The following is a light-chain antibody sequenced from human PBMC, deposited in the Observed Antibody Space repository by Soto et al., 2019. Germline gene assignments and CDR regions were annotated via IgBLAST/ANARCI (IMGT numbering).Light chain of an antibody. CDR2: WAS. V-gene: IGKV4-1*01. CDR3: QQYYDITT. CDR1: QSVLYSTNNQNY. J-gene: IGKJ5*01. Sequence: DIVMTQSPDSLAVSLGERATINCKSSQSVLYSTNNQNYLAWYQQKAGQPPKLLIYWASTRESGVTDRFSGSGSGTDVTLTISSLQAEDVAIYHCQQYYDITTFGQGTRLEIK.